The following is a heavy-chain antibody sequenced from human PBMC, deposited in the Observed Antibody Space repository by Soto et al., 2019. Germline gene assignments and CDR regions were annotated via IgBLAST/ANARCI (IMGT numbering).Heavy chain of an antibody. CDR1: GFTFNNYA. CDR3: AKDRLAGNFDY. CDR2: ISNTDGST. J-gene: IGHJ4*02. Sequence: EVQLLDSGGGLVQPGGSLRLSCAASGFTFNNYAMNWVRQAPGKGLEWVATISNTDGSTYYADSVKGRFTISRENSKNTLYLQMNSLRVEDTAVYYCAKDRLAGNFDYWGQGTQVTVSS. V-gene: IGHV3-23*01.